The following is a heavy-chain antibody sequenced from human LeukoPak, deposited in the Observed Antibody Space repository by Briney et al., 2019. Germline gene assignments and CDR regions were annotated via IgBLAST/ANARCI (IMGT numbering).Heavy chain of an antibody. J-gene: IGHJ4*02. CDR3: ASRRGAVAGGIDY. Sequence: KSGGSLRLSCAASGFTFSSYGMHWVRQAPGKGLEWVSSISSSSNYIYYADSLKGRFTISRDNAKNSLYLQMNSLRAEDTAVYYCASRRGAVAGGIDYWGQGTLVTVPS. CDR1: GFTFSSYG. V-gene: IGHV3-21*01. CDR2: ISSSSNYI. D-gene: IGHD6-19*01.